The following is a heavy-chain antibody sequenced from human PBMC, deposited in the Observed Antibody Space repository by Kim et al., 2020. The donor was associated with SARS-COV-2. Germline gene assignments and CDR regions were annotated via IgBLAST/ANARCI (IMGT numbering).Heavy chain of an antibody. Sequence: SETLSLTCTVSGGSISSYYWSWIRQPPGKGLEWIGYIYYSGSTNYNPSLKSRVTISVDTSKNQFSLKLSSVTAADTAVYYCARETAYCGGDCYSGDAFDIWGQGTIVTVSS. CDR3: ARETAYCGGDCYSGDAFDI. J-gene: IGHJ3*02. CDR1: GGSISSYY. CDR2: IYYSGST. V-gene: IGHV4-59*01. D-gene: IGHD2-21*02.